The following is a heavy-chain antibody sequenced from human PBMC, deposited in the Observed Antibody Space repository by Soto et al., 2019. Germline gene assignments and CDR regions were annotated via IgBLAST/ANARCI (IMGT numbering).Heavy chain of an antibody. CDR2: IYYSRST. Sequence: SETLSLTCSVSGGSISSYYWSWVRQPPGKGLEWIGYIYYSRSTNYNPSLRSRVTISIDTSKNQFSLKLNSVTTADTAVYYCAIIAAVAGYWGQATLVTVSS. CDR1: GGSISSYY. J-gene: IGHJ4*02. CDR3: AIIAAVAGY. V-gene: IGHV4-59*01. D-gene: IGHD2-15*01.